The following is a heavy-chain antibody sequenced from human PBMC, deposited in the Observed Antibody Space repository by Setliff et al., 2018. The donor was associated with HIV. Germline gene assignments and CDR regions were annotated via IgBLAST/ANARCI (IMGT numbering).Heavy chain of an antibody. Sequence: GASVKVSCKASGYTFTSYGISWVRQAPGQGLEWMGWISAYNGNTNYAQKLQGRVTMTTDTSTSTAYMELRCLRSDDTAVYYCARDPPLAAAGGPDAFDIWGQGTMVTVPS. V-gene: IGHV1-18*01. J-gene: IGHJ3*02. CDR3: ARDPPLAAAGGPDAFDI. CDR1: GYTFTSYG. CDR2: ISAYNGNT. D-gene: IGHD6-13*01.